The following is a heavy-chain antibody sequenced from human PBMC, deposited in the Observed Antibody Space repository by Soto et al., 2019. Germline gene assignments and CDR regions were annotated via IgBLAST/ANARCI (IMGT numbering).Heavy chain of an antibody. J-gene: IGHJ6*02. CDR3: AREGAVAGNLNYYYYGMDV. CDR1: GGTFSSYA. D-gene: IGHD6-19*01. Sequence: QVQLVQSGAEVKKPGSSVKVSCKASGGTFSSYAISWVRQAPGQGLEWMGGIIPIFGTANYAQKFQGRVTITADESTSTAYMELSSLRSEDTVVYYCAREGAVAGNLNYYYYGMDVWGQGTTVTVSS. CDR2: IIPIFGTA. V-gene: IGHV1-69*12.